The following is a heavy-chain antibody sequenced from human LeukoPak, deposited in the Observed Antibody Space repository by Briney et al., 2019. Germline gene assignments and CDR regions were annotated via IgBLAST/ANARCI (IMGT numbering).Heavy chain of an antibody. CDR2: IIPIFGTA. J-gene: IGHJ4*02. Sequence: SVKVSCKASGGTFSSYAISWVRQAPGQGLEWMGGIIPIFGTANYAQKFQGRVTITADETTSTAYMELSSVRSEDRAVSYCARGGAVGSYRFVYWGQGTLVTVSS. D-gene: IGHD1-26*01. CDR1: GGTFSSYA. V-gene: IGHV1-69*13. CDR3: ARGGAVGSYRFVY.